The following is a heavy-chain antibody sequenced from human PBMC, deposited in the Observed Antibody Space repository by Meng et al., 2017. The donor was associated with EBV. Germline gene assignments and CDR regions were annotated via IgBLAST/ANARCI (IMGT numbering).Heavy chain of an antibody. CDR2: LIPMSWAP. CDR3: ASESGRGFTPDY. D-gene: IGHD3-10*01. J-gene: IGHJ4*02. CDR1: GGLFRSAA. V-gene: IGHV1-69*01. Sequence: QGHIRLSGVWVEKPGSWVKVTCRISGGLFRSAAVGWVRAAPGQGLEWMGGLIPMSWAPHYAQKFQDRVTIIADESTSTHSMELKNLRFEDTAMYYCASESGRGFTPDYWGQGTLVTVSS.